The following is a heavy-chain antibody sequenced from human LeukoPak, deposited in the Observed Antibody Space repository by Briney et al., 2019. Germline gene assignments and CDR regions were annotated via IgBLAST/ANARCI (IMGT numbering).Heavy chain of an antibody. CDR2: ISSSGSTI. J-gene: IGHJ3*02. CDR3: ARGGGAKDTFDI. D-gene: IGHD3-16*01. Sequence: GGSLRLSCAASGFTFSSYEMNWVRQAPGKGLEWVSYISSSGSTIYYADSVKGRFTISRDNSKNTLYLQMNSLRVEDTAVYYCARGGGAKDTFDIWGQGTMVTVS. CDR1: GFTFSSYE. V-gene: IGHV3-48*03.